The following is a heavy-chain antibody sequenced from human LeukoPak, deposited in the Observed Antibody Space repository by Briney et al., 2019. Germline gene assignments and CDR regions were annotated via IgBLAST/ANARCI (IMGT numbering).Heavy chain of an antibody. V-gene: IGHV3-53*01. CDR1: GFTVSSNY. CDR3: ARGRLDGFDL. J-gene: IGHJ3*01. Sequence: GGPLRLSCAASGFTVSSNYMSWVRQAPGKGLEWVSVLYSGSNTYYADFVRGRFTISRDNSKNTLFLQMNSLRAEDTAVFYCARGRLDGFDLWGQGTMATVSS. CDR2: LYSGSNT. D-gene: IGHD2-21*02.